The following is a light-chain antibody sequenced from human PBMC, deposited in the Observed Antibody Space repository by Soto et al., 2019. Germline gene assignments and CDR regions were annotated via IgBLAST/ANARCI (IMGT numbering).Light chain of an antibody. CDR1: SSNIGSSP. V-gene: IGLV1-44*01. CDR3: AAWDDSLEGVV. J-gene: IGLJ3*02. CDR2: TNN. Sequence: QSALTQPPSASGTPGQRVTISCSGSSSNIGSSPVSWYQHLPGTAPKVLIFTNNQRPSGVPDRVSGSKSGTSASLAISGLRSEDGAHYYCAAWDDSLEGVVLGGGTQLTVL.